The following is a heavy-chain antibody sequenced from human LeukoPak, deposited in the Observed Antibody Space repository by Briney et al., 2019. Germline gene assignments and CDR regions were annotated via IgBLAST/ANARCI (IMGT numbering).Heavy chain of an antibody. D-gene: IGHD3-10*01. CDR1: GGSITTSTYY. CDR2: IYYSGYT. CDR3: AAYYYGSGSSPGFFDP. J-gene: IGHJ5*02. V-gene: IGHV4-39*01. Sequence: SETLSLTCTVSGGSITTSTYYWGWIRQPPGKGLEWIGTIYYSGYTYYNPSLESRVTILVDTSKNQFSLKLSSVTAADTAVYYCAAYYYGSGSSPGFFDPWGQGTLVTVSS.